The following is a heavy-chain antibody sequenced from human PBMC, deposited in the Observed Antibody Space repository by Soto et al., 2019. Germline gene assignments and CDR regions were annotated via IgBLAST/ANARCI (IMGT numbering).Heavy chain of an antibody. J-gene: IGHJ5*02. D-gene: IGHD6-13*01. CDR1: GGSVSSGGYY. Sequence: SETLSLTCTVSGGSVSSGGYYWSWIRQHPGKGLEWIGYIYYSGSTYYNPSLKSRVTISVDTSKNQFSLKLSSVTAADTAVYYCARRGAAAGTFWFDPWGQGTLVTVSS. CDR3: ARRGAAAGTFWFDP. V-gene: IGHV4-31*03. CDR2: IYYSGST.